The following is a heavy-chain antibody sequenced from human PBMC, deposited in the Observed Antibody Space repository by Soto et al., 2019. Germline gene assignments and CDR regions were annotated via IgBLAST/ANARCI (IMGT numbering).Heavy chain of an antibody. CDR1: GYSFTSYW. V-gene: IGHV5-51*01. J-gene: IGHJ5*02. CDR3: ARHARHGLLWFGELSAWFDP. CDR2: IYPGDSDT. D-gene: IGHD3-10*01. Sequence: PGESLKISCQGSGYSFTSYWIGWVRQMPGKGLEWMGIIYPGDSDTRYSPSFQGQVTISADKSISTAYLQWSSLKASDTAMYYCARHARHGLLWFGELSAWFDPWGQGTLVTVSS.